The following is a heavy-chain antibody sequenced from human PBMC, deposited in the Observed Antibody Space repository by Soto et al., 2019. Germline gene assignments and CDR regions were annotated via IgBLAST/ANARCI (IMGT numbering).Heavy chain of an antibody. V-gene: IGHV4-31*02. CDR3: AFFFQAEDGIRDARSVSAFLLNRSSDL. CDR2: IYYSGST. D-gene: IGHD2-15*01. Sequence: PEKGLEWIGYIYYSGSTFYNPSLKSRVTISVDTSKNQFSLKLSSVTAADTAMYYCAFFFQAEDGIRDARSVSAFLLNRSSDL. J-gene: IGHJ2*01.